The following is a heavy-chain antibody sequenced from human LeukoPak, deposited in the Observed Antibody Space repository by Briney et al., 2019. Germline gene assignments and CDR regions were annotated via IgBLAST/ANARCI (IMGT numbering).Heavy chain of an antibody. D-gene: IGHD6-13*01. J-gene: IGHJ4*02. CDR2: IYSGGST. CDR3: ARDIATAGHLAFDY. Sequence: PGGSLRLSCAASGFTVSSYYMYWVRQVPGKGLEWLSVIYSGGSTYYADSVKGRFTISRDNAKNSLFLQMNSLRAEDTAVYYCARDIATAGHLAFDYWGQGTLVTVSS. V-gene: IGHV3-66*01. CDR1: GFTVSSYY.